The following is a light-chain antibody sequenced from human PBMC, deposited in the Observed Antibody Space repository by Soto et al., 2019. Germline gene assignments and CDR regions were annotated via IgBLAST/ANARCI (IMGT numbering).Light chain of an antibody. V-gene: IGLV2-14*01. J-gene: IGLJ1*01. CDR2: DVS. CDR3: SSYTSSSTLV. CDR1: SSDVGGYNY. Sequence: QSVLTQPASVSGSPGQSITISCTGTSSDVGGYNYVSWYQQHPGKAPKLMIYDVSNQPSGVSNRFSGSKSGNTASLTISGLQAEDEADYYCSSYTSSSTLVFGTGTKVTVL.